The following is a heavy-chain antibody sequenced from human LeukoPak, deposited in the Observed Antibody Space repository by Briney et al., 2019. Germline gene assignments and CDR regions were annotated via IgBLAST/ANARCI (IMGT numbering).Heavy chain of an antibody. CDR1: GVTFADYY. Sequence: GGSLRLSCTGSGVTFADYYLSWIRQAPGKGLEWISYVSSTGGDKFYADPVKGRFTISRDNARNSLYMEMNDLIAEDTAFYYCARGENGSFDHWGQGTLVIVSS. CDR2: VSSTGGDK. V-gene: IGHV3-11*01. J-gene: IGHJ4*02. CDR3: ARGENGSFDH. D-gene: IGHD3-10*01.